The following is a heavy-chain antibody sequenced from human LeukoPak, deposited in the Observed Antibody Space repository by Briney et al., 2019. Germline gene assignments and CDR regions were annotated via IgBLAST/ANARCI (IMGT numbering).Heavy chain of an antibody. CDR3: ARGRTFDN. J-gene: IGHJ4*02. CDR2: IYDRGTT. V-gene: IGHV4-59*12. CDR1: GGPLSSYH. Sequence: SETLSLTFTVPGGPLSSYHWGCIPRPPAKGHEWIGNIYDRGTTNYNPSLKSQHTLSVDPYNNLLSLGVRAVSAADPAVYYCARGRTFDNWGQGTLVTVSS.